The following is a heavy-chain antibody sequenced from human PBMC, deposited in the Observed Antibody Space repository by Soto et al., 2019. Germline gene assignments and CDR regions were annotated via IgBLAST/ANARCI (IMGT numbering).Heavy chain of an antibody. CDR3: AVGVKGDFDY. D-gene: IGHD1-26*01. CDR1: GFSFSGSA. CDR2: IRSKAYNYAT. J-gene: IGHJ4*02. Sequence: EVQLVESGGGLVQPGGSLKLSCAASGFSFSGSAIHWVRQASGKGLEWVGRIRSKAYNYATPYAESVRGRFTISRDDSKNTAYLQMYSLKIEDTAVYYCAVGVKGDFDYWGQGTLVTVSS. V-gene: IGHV3-73*02.